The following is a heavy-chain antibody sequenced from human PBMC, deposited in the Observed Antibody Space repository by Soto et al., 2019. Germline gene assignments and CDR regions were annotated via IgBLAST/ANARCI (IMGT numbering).Heavy chain of an antibody. CDR2: IWFDGNNK. Sequence: QVQLVESGGNMVQPGRSLRLSCAASGFTFGNNAMHWVRHAAGKGLEWVAQIWFDGNNKYYTDSVKGRFTISRDNLKNTVYLQMDSLRADDTAVYYCARDGQQLAPYAMDVWGQGTTAIVSS. D-gene: IGHD6-13*01. CDR1: GFTFGNNA. J-gene: IGHJ6*02. CDR3: ARDGQQLAPYAMDV. V-gene: IGHV3-33*01.